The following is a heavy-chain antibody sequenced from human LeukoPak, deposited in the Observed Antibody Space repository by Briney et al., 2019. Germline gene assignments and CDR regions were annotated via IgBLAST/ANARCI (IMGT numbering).Heavy chain of an antibody. Sequence: GGSLRLSCAASGIIVSSNYMSWVRQAPGRGLEWVSSISSSSSYIYYADSVKGRFTISRDNAKDSLFLQMNSLRAEDTAVYYCARLVSSSPDCWGQGTLVTVSS. V-gene: IGHV3-21*01. CDR3: ARLVSSSPDC. J-gene: IGHJ4*02. CDR2: ISSSSSYI. D-gene: IGHD6-13*01. CDR1: GIIVSSNY.